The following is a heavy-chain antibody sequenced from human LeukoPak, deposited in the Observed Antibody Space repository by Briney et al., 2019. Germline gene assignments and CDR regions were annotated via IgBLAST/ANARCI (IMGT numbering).Heavy chain of an antibody. D-gene: IGHD6-19*01. V-gene: IGHV3-7*01. J-gene: IGHJ4*02. Sequence: PGGSLRLSCAASGFTFSTFSMNWVRQAPGKGLEWVANIKQDGSEKYYVDSVKGRFTISRDNATNSLYLQMNSLRAEDTAVYYCARGFRGWYAEGFDYWGQGTVVTVSS. CDR2: IKQDGSEK. CDR1: GFTFSTFS. CDR3: ARGFRGWYAEGFDY.